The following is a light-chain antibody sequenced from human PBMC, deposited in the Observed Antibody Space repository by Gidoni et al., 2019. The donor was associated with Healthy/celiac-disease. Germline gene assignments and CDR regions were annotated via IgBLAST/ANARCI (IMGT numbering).Light chain of an antibody. CDR3: AAWDDSLNGPV. CDR1: SSNSGSNA. V-gene: IGLV1-44*01. J-gene: IGLJ3*02. Sequence: QSVLTQPPPASGTPGQRVTISWSGSSSNSGSNAVNWYQQLPRTAPKLLIYRNNQRPSGGPDRFAGSKSGTSASLAISGLQSEDEADYYCAAWDDSLNGPVFGGGTKLTVL. CDR2: RNN.